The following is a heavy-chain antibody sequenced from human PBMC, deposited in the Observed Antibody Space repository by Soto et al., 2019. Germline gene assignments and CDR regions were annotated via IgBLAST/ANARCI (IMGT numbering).Heavy chain of an antibody. J-gene: IGHJ4*02. CDR3: ASLSSRHRWSDPVRGRLGAAY. Sequence: SETLSLTCTVSGGSISSYYWSWIRQPPGKGLEWIGSIYYSGSTYYNPSLKSRVTISVDTSKNHFSLKPSSVTATDTAVYYCASLSSRHRWSDPVRGRLGAAYWGQGTLVTVSS. V-gene: IGHV4-59*05. CDR2: IYYSGST. CDR1: GGSISSYY. D-gene: IGHD3-10*01.